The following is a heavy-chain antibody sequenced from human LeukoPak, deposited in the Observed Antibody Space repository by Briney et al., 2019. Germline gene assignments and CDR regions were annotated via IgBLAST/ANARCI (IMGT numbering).Heavy chain of an antibody. D-gene: IGHD2-8*01. CDR2: ISRSGHST. V-gene: IGHV3-23*01. Sequence: GGSLRLSCAVSGFTFSNYDMSWVRQAPGKGPEWVAGISRSGHSTTYGDSAKGRFTISRDNSRNTLYLQMNSLRGEDTAVYYCANQIMTGEKETGYLDDWGQGTLVTVSS. J-gene: IGHJ4*02. CDR1: GFTFSNYD. CDR3: ANQIMTGEKETGYLDD.